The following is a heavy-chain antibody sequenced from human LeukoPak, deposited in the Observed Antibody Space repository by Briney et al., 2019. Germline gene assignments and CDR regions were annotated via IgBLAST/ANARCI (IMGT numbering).Heavy chain of an antibody. CDR3: ARQPSSSGWYSPFDY. CDR2: INHSGST. Sequence: PSETLSLTCTVSGGSINNYYWTWIRQPPGKGLEWIGEINHSGSTNYNPSLKSRVTISVDTSKNQFSLKLSSVTAADTAVYYCARQPSSSGWYSPFDYWGQGTLVTVSS. J-gene: IGHJ4*02. V-gene: IGHV4-34*01. D-gene: IGHD6-19*01. CDR1: GGSINNYY.